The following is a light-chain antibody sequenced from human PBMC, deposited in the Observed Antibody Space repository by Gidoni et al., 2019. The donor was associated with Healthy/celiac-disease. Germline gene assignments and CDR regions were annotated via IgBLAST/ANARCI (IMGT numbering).Light chain of an antibody. CDR2: AAS. V-gene: IGKV1-39*01. CDR3: QQSYSTPRT. J-gene: IGKJ1*01. Sequence: DIQMTQSPSSLSASVGDRVTITCRASQSISSYLNWYQQKQGKAPKLLIYAASSLQSGVPSRFSGSGSGTDFTLTIRSLQPEDFSTYYCQQSYSTPRTFGQGTKVEIK. CDR1: QSISSY.